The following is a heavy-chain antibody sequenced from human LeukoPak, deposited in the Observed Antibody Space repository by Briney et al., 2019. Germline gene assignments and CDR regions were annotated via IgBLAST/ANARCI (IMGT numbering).Heavy chain of an antibody. D-gene: IGHD6-19*01. Sequence: GGSLRLSCAASEFTFSSYGMHWVRQAPGKGLEWVAVISFDGSNEYYADSVKGRLTISRDNSKNTLFLQMNSLRAEDTAVYYCAKDLIAGADINYYYGMDVWGQGTTVTVSS. V-gene: IGHV3-30*18. J-gene: IGHJ6*02. CDR2: ISFDGSNE. CDR3: AKDLIAGADINYYYGMDV. CDR1: EFTFSSYG.